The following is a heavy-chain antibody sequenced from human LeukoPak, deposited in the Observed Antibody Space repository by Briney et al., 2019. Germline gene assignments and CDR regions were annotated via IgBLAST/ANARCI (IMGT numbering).Heavy chain of an antibody. V-gene: IGHV3-21*04. CDR1: GFTFSSYS. D-gene: IGHD5-18*01. CDR2: ISSSSSYI. Sequence: GGSLRLSCAASGFTFSSYSMNWVRQAPGKGLEWVSSISSSSSYIYYADSVKGQFTISRDNAKNSLYLQMNTLRAEDTAVYYCAKTGYESYYFDCWGQGTLVTVSS. CDR3: AKTGYESYYFDC. J-gene: IGHJ4*02.